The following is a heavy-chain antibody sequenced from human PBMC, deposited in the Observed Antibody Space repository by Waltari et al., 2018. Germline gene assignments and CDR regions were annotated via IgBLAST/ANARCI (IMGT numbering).Heavy chain of an antibody. D-gene: IGHD2-15*01. J-gene: IGHJ5*02. CDR1: GGSISSYY. CDR3: ARHDYCSGGSCYGGDWFDP. V-gene: IGHV4-4*09. Sequence: QVQLQESGPGLVKPSETLSLTCTVSGGSISSYYWSWIRQPPGKGLEWIGYIYTSGSTNYNPSLKSRVTISVDTSKNQFSLKLSSVTAADTAVYYCARHDYCSGGSCYGGDWFDPWGQGTLVTVSS. CDR2: IYTSGST.